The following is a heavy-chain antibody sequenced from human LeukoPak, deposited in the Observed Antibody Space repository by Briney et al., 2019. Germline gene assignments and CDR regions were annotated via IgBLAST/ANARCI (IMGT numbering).Heavy chain of an antibody. J-gene: IGHJ6*03. D-gene: IGHD3-22*01. CDR2: IYHSGST. CDR3: ASSSIVVSNYYYYYYMDV. V-gene: IGHV4-38-2*02. CDR1: GYSISSGYY. Sequence: SETLSLTCTVSGYSISSGYYWGWIRQPPGKGLEWIGSIYHSGSTYYNPSLESRVTISVDTSKNQFSRKLSSVTAADTAVYYCASSSIVVSNYYYYYYMDVWGKGTTVTVSS.